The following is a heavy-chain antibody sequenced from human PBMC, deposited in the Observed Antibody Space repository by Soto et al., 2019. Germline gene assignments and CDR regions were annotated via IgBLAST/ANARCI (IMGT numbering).Heavy chain of an antibody. Sequence: QVQLVESGGGVVQPGRSPRLSCAASGFTFSSYGMHWVRQAPGKGLEWVAVIWYDGSNKYYADSVKGRFTISRDNSKNTLYLQMNSLRAEDTAVYYCARVGEDIVVVPAAKEGYYYYGMDVWGQGTTVTVSS. CDR2: IWYDGSNK. CDR1: GFTFSSYG. V-gene: IGHV3-33*01. D-gene: IGHD2-2*01. CDR3: ARVGEDIVVVPAAKEGYYYYGMDV. J-gene: IGHJ6*02.